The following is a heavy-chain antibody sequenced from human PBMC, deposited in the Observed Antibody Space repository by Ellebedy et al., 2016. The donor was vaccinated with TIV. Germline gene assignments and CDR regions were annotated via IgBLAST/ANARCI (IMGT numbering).Heavy chain of an antibody. D-gene: IGHD2-2*01. J-gene: IGHJ4*02. CDR2: IWSDGSNK. CDR3: ARGGPGSSSPHDY. CDR1: GFTFSSYG. Sequence: PGGSLRLSCAASGFTFSSYGMHWVRQAPGKGLEWVAVIWSDGSNKYYADSVKGRFTISRDNSQNTLSLQMNSLRAEDTAVYYCARGGPGSSSPHDYWGQGTLVTVSS. V-gene: IGHV3-33*01.